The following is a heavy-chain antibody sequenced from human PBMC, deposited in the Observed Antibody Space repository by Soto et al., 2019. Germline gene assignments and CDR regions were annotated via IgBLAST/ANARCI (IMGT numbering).Heavy chain of an antibody. J-gene: IGHJ4*02. CDR2: IYYSGST. D-gene: IGHD5-12*01. CDR3: ARASVDPSFDY. V-gene: IGHV4-59*01. Sequence: SETLSLTCTVSGGSISSYYWSWIRQPPGKGLEWIGYIYYSGSTNYNPSLKSRVTISVDTSKNQFSLKLSSVTAADTAVYYCARASVDPSFDYWGQGTLVNVSS. CDR1: GGSISSYY.